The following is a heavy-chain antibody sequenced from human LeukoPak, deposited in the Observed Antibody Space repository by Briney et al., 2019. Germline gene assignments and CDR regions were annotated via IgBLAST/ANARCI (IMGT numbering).Heavy chain of an antibody. Sequence: SETLSLTCTVSGGSISDYYWTWIRQPPGKGLEWIGYIYYSGSTNYNPSLKSRVTISVDTSKNQFSLKLSSVTAADTAVYYCARSVVATSFDYWGQGTLVTVSS. CDR3: ARSVVATSFDY. V-gene: IGHV4-59*01. CDR1: GGSISDYY. CDR2: IYYSGST. J-gene: IGHJ4*02. D-gene: IGHD2-15*01.